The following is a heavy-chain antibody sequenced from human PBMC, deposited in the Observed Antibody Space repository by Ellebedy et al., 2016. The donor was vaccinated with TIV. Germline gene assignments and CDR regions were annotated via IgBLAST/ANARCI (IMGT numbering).Heavy chain of an antibody. Sequence: GESLKISCAASGFTFSSYGMHWVRQAPGKGLEWVAVISYDGSNKYYADSVKGRFTISRDNSKNTLYLQMNSLRAEDTAVYYCAKVSLEFLGGYTEYYFDYWGQGTLVTVSS. D-gene: IGHD3-16*01. J-gene: IGHJ4*02. CDR3: AKVSLEFLGGYTEYYFDY. CDR2: ISYDGSNK. V-gene: IGHV3-30*18. CDR1: GFTFSSYG.